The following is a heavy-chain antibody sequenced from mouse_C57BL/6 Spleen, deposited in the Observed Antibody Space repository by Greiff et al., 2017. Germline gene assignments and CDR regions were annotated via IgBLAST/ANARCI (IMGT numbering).Heavy chain of an antibody. V-gene: IGHV1-80*01. CDR2: IYPGDGDT. D-gene: IGHD4-1*02. J-gene: IGHJ2*01. CDR3: ATPQLGHFDY. Sequence: VKLVESGAELVKPGASVKISCKASGYAFSSYWMNWVKQRPGKGLEWIGQIYPGDGDTNYNGKFKGKATLTADKSSSTAYMQLSSLTSEDSAVYFCATPQLGHFDYWGQGTTLTVSS. CDR1: GYAFSSYW.